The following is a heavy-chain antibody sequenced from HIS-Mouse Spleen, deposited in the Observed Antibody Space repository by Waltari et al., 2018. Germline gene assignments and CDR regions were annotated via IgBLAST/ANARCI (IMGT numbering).Heavy chain of an antibody. D-gene: IGHD6-13*01. Sequence: QLQLQESGPGLAKPSETLSLTCTVAGGPISSSSYYWGWIRQPPGKGLVWIGSIYYSGSTYYNPSLKSRVTISVDTSKNQFSLKLSSVTAADTAVYYCAREIPYSSSWYDWYFDLWGRGTLVTVSS. CDR2: IYYSGST. CDR1: GGPISSSSYY. J-gene: IGHJ2*01. V-gene: IGHV4-39*07. CDR3: AREIPYSSSWYDWYFDL.